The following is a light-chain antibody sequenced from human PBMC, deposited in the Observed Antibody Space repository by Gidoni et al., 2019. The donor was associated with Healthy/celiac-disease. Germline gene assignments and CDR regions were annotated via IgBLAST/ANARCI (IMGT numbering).Light chain of an antibody. CDR3: QQYGRSPRT. V-gene: IGKV3-20*01. CDR2: GAS. Sequence: DIVLTQSPGTLSLSPGEGVTLSCRASQSVNSDYLAWYQKKPGQAPKVLIAGASTRVTGVPDRFSGSGSGTDFTLTISRLEPEDFAVYYCQQYGRSPRTFGQGTRVEIK. J-gene: IGKJ1*01. CDR1: QSVNSDY.